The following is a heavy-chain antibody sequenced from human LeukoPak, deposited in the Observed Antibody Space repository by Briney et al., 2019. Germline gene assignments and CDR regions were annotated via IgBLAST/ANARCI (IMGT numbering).Heavy chain of an antibody. D-gene: IGHD3-10*01. CDR1: GGSISSYY. Sequence: KPSETLSLTCTVSGGSISSYYWSWIRQPPGKGLEWIGYIYYSGSTNYNPSLKSRVTISVDTSKNQFSLKLSSVTAADTAVYYCARDTMVRGVTDWGQGTLVTVSS. CDR2: IYYSGST. CDR3: ARDTMVRGVTD. J-gene: IGHJ4*02. V-gene: IGHV4-59*01.